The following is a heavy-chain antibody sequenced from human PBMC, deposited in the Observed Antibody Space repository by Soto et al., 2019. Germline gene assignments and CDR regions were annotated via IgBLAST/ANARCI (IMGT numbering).Heavy chain of an antibody. CDR1: GSTLSEFS. CDR3: ATGVGWGYIFGLQY. J-gene: IGHJ4*02. D-gene: IGHD5-18*01. Sequence: GASVKVSCKISGSTLSEFSMHWVRQALGKGLEWMGGYVPEDGKTIYAPKFQDRVIMTEDTSTDTASMELNSLRSEDTAVYFCATGVGWGYIFGLQYWGQGTPVTSPQ. CDR2: YVPEDGKT. V-gene: IGHV1-24*01.